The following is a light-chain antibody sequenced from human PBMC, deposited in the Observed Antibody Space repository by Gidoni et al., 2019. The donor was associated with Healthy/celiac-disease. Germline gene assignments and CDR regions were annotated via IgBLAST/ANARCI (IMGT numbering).Light chain of an antibody. CDR1: SSDVGSYNL. V-gene: IGLV2-23*01. Sequence: QSALTQPASVSGSPGPSITLPCTGTSSDVGSYNLVSWYQPHPGKAPKLMIYEGSKRPSGVSNRFSGSKSGNTASLTISGLQAEDEADYYCCSYAGSSLVVFGGGTKLTVL. J-gene: IGLJ2*01. CDR2: EGS. CDR3: CSYAGSSLVV.